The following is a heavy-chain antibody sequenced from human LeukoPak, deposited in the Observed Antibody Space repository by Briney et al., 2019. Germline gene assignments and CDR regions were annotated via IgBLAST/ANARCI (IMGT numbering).Heavy chain of an antibody. D-gene: IGHD6-6*01. Sequence: ASVKVSCKASGYTFTGYYMHWVRQAPGQGLEWMGWINPNSGGTNYAQKFQGRVTMTRDTSISTAYMELSRLRSDDTAVYYCARDLWYSSSGYYYGMDVWGQGTLVTVSS. V-gene: IGHV1-2*02. CDR3: ARDLWYSSSGYYYGMDV. CDR1: GYTFTGYY. CDR2: INPNSGGT. J-gene: IGHJ6*02.